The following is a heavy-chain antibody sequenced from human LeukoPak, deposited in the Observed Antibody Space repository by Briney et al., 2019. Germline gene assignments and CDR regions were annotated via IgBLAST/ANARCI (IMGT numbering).Heavy chain of an antibody. CDR2: ISDSGGSK. Sequence: GGSLRLSCAASGFTFSSYAMSWVRQAPGKGLECISGISDSGGSKYYADSVKGRSTISRANSKNTLYLQMNSLSAEDTAYYYCSRDHDTMGRVVITERSVFYYWGQGTLVTVSS. CDR1: GFTFSSYA. D-gene: IGHD3-10*01. CDR3: SRDHDTMGRVVITERSVFYY. V-gene: IGHV3-23*01. J-gene: IGHJ4*02.